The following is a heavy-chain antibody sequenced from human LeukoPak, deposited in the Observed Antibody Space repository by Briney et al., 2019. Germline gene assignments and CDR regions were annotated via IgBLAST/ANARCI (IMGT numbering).Heavy chain of an antibody. CDR3: ARDSHDYVWGSLGY. V-gene: IGHV1-18*04. CDR1: GYTFTSYG. J-gene: IGHJ4*02. CDR2: ISAYNGNT. D-gene: IGHD3-16*01. Sequence: ASVKVSCKASGYTFTSYGISWVRQAPGQGLEWMGWISAYNGNTNYAQKLQGRVTMTTDTSTSAAYMELRSLRSDDTAVYYCARDSHDYVWGSLGYWGQGTLVTVSS.